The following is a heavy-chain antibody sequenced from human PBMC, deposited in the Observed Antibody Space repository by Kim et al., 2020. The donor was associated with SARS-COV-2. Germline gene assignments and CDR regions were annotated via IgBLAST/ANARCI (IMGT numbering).Heavy chain of an antibody. CDR3: ASGVSRYFDWLLYPYYYYGMDV. V-gene: IGHV3-20*01. Sequence: GGSLRLSCAASGFTFDDYGMNWVRQAPGKGLEWVSGINWSGGSTGYADSVKGRFTISRDNAKNSLYLQMNSLRAEDTALYHCASGVSRYFDWLLYPYYYYGMDVWGQGTTVTVSS. CDR1: GFTFDDYG. J-gene: IGHJ6*02. D-gene: IGHD3-9*01. CDR2: INWSGGST.